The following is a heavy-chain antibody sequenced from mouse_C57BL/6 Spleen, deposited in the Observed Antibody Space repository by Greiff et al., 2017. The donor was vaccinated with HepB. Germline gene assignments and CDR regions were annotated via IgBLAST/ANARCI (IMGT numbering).Heavy chain of an antibody. J-gene: IGHJ4*01. D-gene: IGHD2-4*01. CDR1: GYTFTSYW. Sequence: QVQLQQSGAELVKPGASVKMSCKASGYTFTSYWITWVKQRPGQGLEWIGDIYPGSGSTNYNEKFKSKATLTVDTSSSTAYMQLSSLTSEDSAVYYCARYGYGLRHAMDYWGQGTSVTVSS. CDR3: ARYGYGLRHAMDY. CDR2: IYPGSGST. V-gene: IGHV1-55*01.